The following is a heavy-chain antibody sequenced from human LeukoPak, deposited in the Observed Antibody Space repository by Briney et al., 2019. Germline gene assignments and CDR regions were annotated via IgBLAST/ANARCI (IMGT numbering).Heavy chain of an antibody. J-gene: IGHJ6*02. D-gene: IGHD6-13*01. CDR3: ARWGSSWYNYYYGMDV. CDR1: GYTFTSYD. CDR2: MNPNSGNT. Sequence: ASVKVSCKASGYTFTSYDINWVRQATGQGLEWMGWMNPNSGNTGYAQKFQGRVTMTRNTSISTAYMELSSLRSEDTAAYYCARWGSSWYNYYYGMDVWGQGTTVTVSS. V-gene: IGHV1-8*01.